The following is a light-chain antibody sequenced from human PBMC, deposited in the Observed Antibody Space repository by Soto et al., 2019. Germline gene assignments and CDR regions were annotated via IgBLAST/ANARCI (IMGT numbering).Light chain of an antibody. CDR2: STS. CDR3: HQYSGSPNT. Sequence: EIVLTQSPGALSLSPGETATLSCRASQHVDSNYVAWYKQTPGQPPRLLIRSTSFRATGVPDRFSGSGSGTDFTLTISRLEPEDLAVYYCHQYSGSPNTFGQGTKLEIK. J-gene: IGKJ2*01. V-gene: IGKV3-20*01. CDR1: QHVDSNY.